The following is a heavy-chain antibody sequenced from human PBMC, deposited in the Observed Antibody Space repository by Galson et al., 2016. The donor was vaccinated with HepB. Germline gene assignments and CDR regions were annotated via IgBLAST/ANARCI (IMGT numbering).Heavy chain of an antibody. V-gene: IGHV4-4*02. D-gene: IGHD3/OR15-3a*01. CDR2: ITPNGGT. J-gene: IGHJ4*02. Sequence: SETLSLTCAVSGDSISSTYWRSWVRQPPGKGLEWIGEITPNGGTNYNPSLRSRVTISEDRSKNQFSLRLSSVTAADTAVYYCAAHPVDFSYWGQGMLVTVSS. CDR3: AAHPVDFSY. CDR1: GDSISSTYW.